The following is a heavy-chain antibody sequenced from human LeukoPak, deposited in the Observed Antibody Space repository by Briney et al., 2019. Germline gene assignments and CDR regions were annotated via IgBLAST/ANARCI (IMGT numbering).Heavy chain of an antibody. J-gene: IGHJ4*02. CDR3: ARGDYDSGGYYYGIRAYYFDY. D-gene: IGHD3-22*01. Sequence: SETLSLTCAVYGETFSGHYLNLIRQTPGQGLEWIGEINHSGRINYNPSLGGRVTVSVDPSKNQFSLNLSSVNAADTAVYYCARGDYDSGGYYYGIRAYYFDYWGQGTLVTVSS. V-gene: IGHV4-34*01. CDR1: GETFSGHY. CDR2: INHSGRI.